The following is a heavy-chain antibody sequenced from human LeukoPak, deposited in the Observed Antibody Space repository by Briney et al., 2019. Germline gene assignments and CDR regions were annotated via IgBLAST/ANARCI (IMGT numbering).Heavy chain of an antibody. CDR1: GYTFTSYG. Sequence: ASVKVSCKASGYTFTSYGISWVRQAPGQGLEWMGWISAYNGNTNYAQKLQGRVTMTTDTSTSTAYMELRSLRSDDTAVYYCARSYLYDILTGYWNWFDPWGQGTLVTVSS. V-gene: IGHV1-18*01. CDR2: ISAYNGNT. D-gene: IGHD3-9*01. CDR3: ARSYLYDILTGYWNWFDP. J-gene: IGHJ5*02.